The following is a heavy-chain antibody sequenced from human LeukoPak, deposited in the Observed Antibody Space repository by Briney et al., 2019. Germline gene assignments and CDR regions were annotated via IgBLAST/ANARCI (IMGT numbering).Heavy chain of an antibody. CDR2: IRYDGSNK. D-gene: IGHD3-22*01. CDR1: GFSFDVYA. J-gene: IGHJ4*02. Sequence: GGSLRLSCAASGFSFDVYAMHWVRQAPGKGLEWVAFIRYDGSNKYYADSVKGRFTISRDNSKNTLYLQMNSLRAEDTAVYYCAKLTYYYDRHWGQGTLVTVSS. V-gene: IGHV3-30*02. CDR3: AKLTYYYDRH.